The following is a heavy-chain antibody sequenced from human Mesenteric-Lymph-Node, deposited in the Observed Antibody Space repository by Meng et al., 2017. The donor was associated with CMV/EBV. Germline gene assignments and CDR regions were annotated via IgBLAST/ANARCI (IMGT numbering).Heavy chain of an antibody. V-gene: IGHV3-43D*03. CDR3: ARGDRRYFDY. CDR1: GFTFNDYV. CDR2: ISWDGGST. Sequence: ETLSLTCAASGFTFNDYVMHWVRQAPGKGLEWVSLISWDGGSTYYADSVKGRFTISRDNAKNTLYLQMNSLRAEDTAVYYCARGDRRYFDYWGQGTLVTVSS. J-gene: IGHJ4*02. D-gene: IGHD2-15*01.